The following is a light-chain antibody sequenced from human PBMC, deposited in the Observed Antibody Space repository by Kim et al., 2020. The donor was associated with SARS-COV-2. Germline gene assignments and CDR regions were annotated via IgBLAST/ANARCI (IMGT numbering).Light chain of an antibody. CDR2: DVR. CDR1: SSDIGTYNY. V-gene: IGLV2-14*03. Sequence: QSALTQPASVSESPGQSITISCTGTSSDIGTYNYVSWYQRHPGKAPKLMIYDVRYRPSGVSDRFSGSKSGNTASLTISGLQAEDEADYYCSSYTSSSTVIFGGGTQLTVL. J-gene: IGLJ2*01. CDR3: SSYTSSSTVI.